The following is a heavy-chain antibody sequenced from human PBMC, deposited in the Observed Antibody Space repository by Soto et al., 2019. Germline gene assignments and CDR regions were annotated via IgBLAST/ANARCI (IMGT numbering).Heavy chain of an antibody. V-gene: IGHV4-31*03. CDR1: GGSISSGGYY. CDR2: IYYSGST. CDR3: ARDSPYDFWSGYSNAFDI. D-gene: IGHD3-3*01. Sequence: TLSLTCTVSGGSISSGGYYWSWIRQHPGKGLEWIGYIYYSGSTYYSPSLKSRVTISLDTSKNQFSLKLSSVTAADTAVYYCARDSPYDFWSGYSNAFDIWGQGT. J-gene: IGHJ3*02.